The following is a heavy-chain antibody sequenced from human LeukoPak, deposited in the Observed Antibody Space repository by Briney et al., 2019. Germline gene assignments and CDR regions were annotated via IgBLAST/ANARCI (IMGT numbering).Heavy chain of an antibody. CDR2: ISNDGGGT. CDR1: GFIFNNYG. J-gene: IGHJ5*02. CDR3: AKGSSGYFVDL. D-gene: IGHD3-22*01. Sequence: PGGSLRLSCAASGFIFNNYGLIWVRQAPGKELEWVSAISNDGGGTNYADFVKGRFTISRDNSKNTLFLQMNSLRAEDTALYYCAKGSSGYFVDLWGQGTLVTVSS. V-gene: IGHV3-23*01.